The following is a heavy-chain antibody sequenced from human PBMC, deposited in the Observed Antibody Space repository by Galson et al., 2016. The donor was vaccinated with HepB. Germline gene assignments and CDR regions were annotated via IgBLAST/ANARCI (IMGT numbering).Heavy chain of an antibody. V-gene: IGHV1-69*05. CDR3: ARGGDATEGYYYGMVV. D-gene: IGHD3-16*01. CDR1: GGTLNGYS. Sequence: SVKVSCKASGGTLNGYSIAWVRQAPGQGPEWMGGVITIFEKTNYARKFRGRVTITTEESATTTFMELSSLRRDDAAVYNWARGGDATEGYYYGMVVWGQGTTVTVSS. J-gene: IGHJ6*02. CDR2: VITIFEKT.